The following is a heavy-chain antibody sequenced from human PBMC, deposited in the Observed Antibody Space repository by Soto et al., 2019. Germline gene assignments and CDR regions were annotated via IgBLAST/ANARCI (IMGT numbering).Heavy chain of an antibody. J-gene: IGHJ6*02. D-gene: IGHD3-16*01. CDR2: ISYDGDNK. CDR3: ARPWGQLSTYYYGMDT. V-gene: IGHV3-30-3*01. Sequence: QVQLVESGGGVVQRGRSLTLSCAASGFTFRNYAMHWVRQAPGKGLEWVATISYDGDNKYYTDSVKGPFTISRDNSKNTLYLQMNSLRPEDTAVYYCARPWGQLSTYYYGMDTWGQGTTVTVSS. CDR1: GFTFRNYA.